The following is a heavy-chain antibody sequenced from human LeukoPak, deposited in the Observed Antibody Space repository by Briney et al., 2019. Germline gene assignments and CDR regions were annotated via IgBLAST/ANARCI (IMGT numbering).Heavy chain of an antibody. CDR1: GFTFSSYA. Sequence: GGSLRLSCAASGFTFSSYAMHWVRQAPGKGLEWVTIISYDGTNKYYADSVKGRFTISRDNSKNTLFLQMNSLRAEDTAVYYCARSNYYDSRSWGFDIWGQGTMVTVPS. CDR3: ARSNYYDSRSWGFDI. J-gene: IGHJ3*02. V-gene: IGHV3-30*04. D-gene: IGHD3-22*01. CDR2: ISYDGTNK.